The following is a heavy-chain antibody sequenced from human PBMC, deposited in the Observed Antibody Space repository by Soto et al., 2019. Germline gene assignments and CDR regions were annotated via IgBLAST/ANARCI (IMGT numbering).Heavy chain of an antibody. J-gene: IGHJ4*02. CDR2: ISGSGGSS. D-gene: IGHD3-3*01. Sequence: GALRLSCAASGFTFSSDAMSWVRQVPGKGLEWVAVISGSGGSSYYAESVKGRFTISRDNSKNTLYLQMNSLRAEDTAVYYCAKGRGRRFQEWLLYVYWGQCTMVTVSS. CDR3: AKGRGRRFQEWLLYVY. CDR1: GFTFSSDA. V-gene: IGHV3-23*01.